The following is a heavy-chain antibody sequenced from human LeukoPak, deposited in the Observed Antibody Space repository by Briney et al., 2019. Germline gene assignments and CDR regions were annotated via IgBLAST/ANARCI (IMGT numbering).Heavy chain of an antibody. Sequence: GGSLRLSCAVSGFTVSSNDMSWVRQAPGKGLEWVSVIYSGGSTYYADSVKGRFTISRDNSKNTLYLQMNSLRAEDTAVYYCRSGGAAPGAFDNWGQGTLVTVSP. J-gene: IGHJ4*02. CDR3: RSGGAAPGAFDN. CDR1: GFTVSSND. V-gene: IGHV3-66*01. D-gene: IGHD4/OR15-4a*01. CDR2: IYSGGST.